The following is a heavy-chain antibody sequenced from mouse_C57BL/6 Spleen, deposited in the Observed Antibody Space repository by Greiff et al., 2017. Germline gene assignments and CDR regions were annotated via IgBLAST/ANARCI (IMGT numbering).Heavy chain of an antibody. CDR3: AVYYGSSLFAY. D-gene: IGHD1-1*01. CDR2: IDPSDSYT. V-gene: IGHV1-69*01. CDR1: GYTFTSYW. J-gene: IGHJ3*01. Sequence: QVHVKQPGAELVMPGASVKLSCKASGYTFTSYWMHWVKQRPGQGLEWIGEIDPSDSYTNYNQKFKGKSTLTVDKSSSTAYMQLSSLTSEDSAVYYCAVYYGSSLFAYWGQGTLVTVSA.